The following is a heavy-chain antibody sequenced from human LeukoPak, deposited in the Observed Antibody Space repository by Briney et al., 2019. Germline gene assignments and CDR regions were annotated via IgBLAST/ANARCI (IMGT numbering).Heavy chain of an antibody. CDR1: GGSISSSSYY. CDR2: IYYSGST. D-gene: IGHD3-10*01. CDR3: ARKSNHYGSGSYYYYYYYMDV. V-gene: IGHV4-39*07. Sequence: PSETLSLTCTVSGGSISSSSYYWGWIRQPPGKGLEWIGSIYYSGSTHYNPSLKSRVTISVDTSKNQFSLKLSSVTAADTAVYYCARKSNHYGSGSYYYYYYYMDVWGKGTTVTISS. J-gene: IGHJ6*03.